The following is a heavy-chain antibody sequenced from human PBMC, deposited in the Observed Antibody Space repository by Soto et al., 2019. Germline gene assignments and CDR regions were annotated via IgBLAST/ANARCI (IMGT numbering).Heavy chain of an antibody. D-gene: IGHD3-22*01. Sequence: QVQLQESGPGLVKPSQTLSLTCTVSGGSISSGNYYWSWIRQHPGKGLEWIGYIYYSGSTYYNPSRKSRVTISVDTSKNQFSPKLSSVTAADTAVYYCARHNYDSSGTAVDVWGQGTTVTVSS. CDR3: ARHNYDSSGTAVDV. J-gene: IGHJ6*02. V-gene: IGHV4-31*03. CDR1: GGSISSGNYY. CDR2: IYYSGST.